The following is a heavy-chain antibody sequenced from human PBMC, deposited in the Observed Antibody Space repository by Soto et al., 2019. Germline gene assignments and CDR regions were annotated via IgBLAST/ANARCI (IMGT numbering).Heavy chain of an antibody. Sequence: QVRLVQSGAEVKKPGSSVKVSCKASGGTFSSSAISWVRQAPGKGLEWMGGIIPIFGRVNYAERFQDRVTITADESTGTAYMELSSLRSEDTALYYCARMKLARLDLWGQGTLVTVSS. J-gene: IGHJ4*02. CDR1: GGTFSSSA. V-gene: IGHV1-69*01. CDR3: ARMKLARLDL. CDR2: IIPIFGRV.